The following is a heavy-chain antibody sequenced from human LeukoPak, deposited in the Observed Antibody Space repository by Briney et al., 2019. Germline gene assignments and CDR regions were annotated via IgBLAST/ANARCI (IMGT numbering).Heavy chain of an antibody. V-gene: IGHV3-23*01. J-gene: IGHJ4*02. CDR1: GFTFSSYG. CDR2: IGGSGANT. Sequence: GKSLRLSCAASGFTFSSYGMHWVRQAPGKGLEWVSTIGGSGANTYYADSLRGRFTISRDNSENTLYLQMNSLRAEDTAVYYCAKRGVYGNFYFDYWGQGTLATVSS. CDR3: AKRGVYGNFYFDY. D-gene: IGHD4-11*01.